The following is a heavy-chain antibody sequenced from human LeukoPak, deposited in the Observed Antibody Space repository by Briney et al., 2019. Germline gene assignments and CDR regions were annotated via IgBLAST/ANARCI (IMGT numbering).Heavy chain of an antibody. CDR3: AREASTEIIGGMDV. J-gene: IGHJ6*02. V-gene: IGHV3-30*02. CDR2: IQTGGDPT. D-gene: IGHD2-8*02. Sequence: GGSLRLSCAASGFSFSSNGIHWVRQAPGKGLEWVSFIQTGGDPTYYADSVRGRFTISRDNSMKTCSLQMDSLRVEDTATYYCAREASTEIIGGMDVRGQGTTVTVTS. CDR1: GFSFSSNG.